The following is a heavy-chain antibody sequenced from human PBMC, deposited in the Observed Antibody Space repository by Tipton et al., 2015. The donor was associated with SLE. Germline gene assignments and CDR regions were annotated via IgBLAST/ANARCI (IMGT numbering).Heavy chain of an antibody. CDR1: GGSFSGYD. V-gene: IGHV4-34*01. CDR2: INQSGFT. Sequence: TLSLTCAVYGGSFSGYDWSWIRQPPGMGLEWIREINQSGFTNYNPSLKGRITISLDMSKNQFSLKLSSMTAADTAVYFCARDLAIVVVPAAMMNWYFDLWGRGNLVTVSS. CDR3: ARDLAIVVVPAAMMNWYFDL. J-gene: IGHJ2*01. D-gene: IGHD2-2*01.